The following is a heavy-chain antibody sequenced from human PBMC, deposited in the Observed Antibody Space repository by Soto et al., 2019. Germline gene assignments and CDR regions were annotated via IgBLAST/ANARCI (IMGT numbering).Heavy chain of an antibody. D-gene: IGHD5-12*01. CDR3: ARGRRVATINAGHDAFDI. Sequence: ASVKVSCKASGYTFTSYDINWVRQATGQGLEWMGWMNPNSGNTGYAQKFQGRVTMTRNTSISTAYMELSSLRSEDTAVYYCARGRRVATINAGHDAFDIWGQGTMVTVSS. V-gene: IGHV1-8*01. J-gene: IGHJ3*02. CDR1: GYTFTSYD. CDR2: MNPNSGNT.